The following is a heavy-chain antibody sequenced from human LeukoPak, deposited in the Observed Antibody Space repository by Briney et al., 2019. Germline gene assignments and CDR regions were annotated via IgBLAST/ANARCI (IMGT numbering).Heavy chain of an antibody. J-gene: IGHJ4*02. CDR1: GGSISSSSYY. CDR3: ARRGSYTNLDY. V-gene: IGHV4-61*05. D-gene: IGHD2-2*02. CDR2: IYYSGST. Sequence: SETLSLTCTVSGGSISSSSYYWSWIRQPPGKGLEWIGYIYYSGSTNYNPSLKSRVTISVDTSKKQFSLKLSSVTAADTAVYYCARRGSYTNLDYWGQGTLVTVSS.